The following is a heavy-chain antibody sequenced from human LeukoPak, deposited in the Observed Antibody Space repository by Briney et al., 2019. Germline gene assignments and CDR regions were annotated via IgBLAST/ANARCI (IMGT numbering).Heavy chain of an antibody. CDR3: ARVIDYYDSSGFGY. V-gene: IGHV3-74*01. Sequence: GGSLRLSCAASGFTFSSYWMHWVRQAPGKGLVWFSRINSDGGSTSYADSVKGRFTISRDNAKNTLYLQMNSLRAEDTAVYYCARVIDYYDSSGFGYWGQGTLVTVSS. CDR1: GFTFSSYW. D-gene: IGHD3-22*01. CDR2: INSDGGST. J-gene: IGHJ4*02.